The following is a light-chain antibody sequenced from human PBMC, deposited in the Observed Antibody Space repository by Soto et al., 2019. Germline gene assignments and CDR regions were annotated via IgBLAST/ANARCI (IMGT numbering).Light chain of an antibody. Sequence: EIVMTQSRPTLSVSPGERATLSCRASQSVSSNLAWYQQKPGQAPRLLIYGASTRATGIPARFSGSGSGTEFTLTISSLQSEDFAVYYCQQYNNWPPPWTFGQGTKVEIK. V-gene: IGKV3-15*01. CDR1: QSVSSN. CDR3: QQYNNWPPPWT. J-gene: IGKJ1*01. CDR2: GAS.